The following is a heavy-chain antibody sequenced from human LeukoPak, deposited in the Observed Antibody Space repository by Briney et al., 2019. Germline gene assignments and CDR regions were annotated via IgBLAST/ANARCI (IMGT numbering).Heavy chain of an antibody. CDR3: ANSGSYDYFDY. D-gene: IGHD1-26*01. CDR1: GDSISSSSYY. J-gene: IGHJ4*02. Sequence: SETLSLTCTVSGDSISSSSYYWGWIRQPPGKGLEWIGSIYYSGSTYYNPSLKSRVTVSVDTSKNQFSLKLSSVTAADTAVYYCANSGSYDYFDYWGQGTLVTVSS. V-gene: IGHV4-39*01. CDR2: IYYSGST.